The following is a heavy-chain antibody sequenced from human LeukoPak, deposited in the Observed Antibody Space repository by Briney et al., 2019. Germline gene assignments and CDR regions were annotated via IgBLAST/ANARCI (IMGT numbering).Heavy chain of an antibody. CDR1: GYTFTGYY. CDR3: ARILVDWFDP. D-gene: IGHD1-26*01. Sequence: GASVKVSCKASGYTFTGYYMHWVRQAPGQGLEWMGWMNPNSGNTGYAQKFQGRVTMTRNTSISTAYMELSSLRSEDTAVYYCARILVDWFDPWGQGTLVTVSS. J-gene: IGHJ5*02. V-gene: IGHV1-8*02. CDR2: MNPNSGNT.